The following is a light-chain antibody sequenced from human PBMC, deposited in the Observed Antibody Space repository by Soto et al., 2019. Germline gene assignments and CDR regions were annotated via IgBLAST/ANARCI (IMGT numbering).Light chain of an antibody. CDR3: QQSYSLPFT. J-gene: IGKJ2*01. CDR2: NAV. CDR1: QTIAKS. V-gene: IGKV1-39*01. Sequence: DVQMTQSPPSLSASVGDSVTLTCRTSQTIAKSLTWYQQKPGKSPKLLIHNAVILQWGVRSRFSGSVSGTEFTLSVTSLQADDFATYICQQSYSLPFTFGPGTKVE.